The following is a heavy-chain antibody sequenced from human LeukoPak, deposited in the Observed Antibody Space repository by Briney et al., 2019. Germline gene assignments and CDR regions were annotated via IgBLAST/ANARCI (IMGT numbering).Heavy chain of an antibody. Sequence: GGSLRLSCAASGFTFSNYTMNWVRQAPGKGLEWVSYISRSSSAIYYADSVQGRFTISIDNAKNPLYLQMNSLRDEDTAVYYCGPGIVATISSYWGQGTLVTVSS. CDR2: ISRSSSAI. J-gene: IGHJ4*02. D-gene: IGHD5-12*01. CDR1: GFTFSNYT. CDR3: GPGIVATISSY. V-gene: IGHV3-48*02.